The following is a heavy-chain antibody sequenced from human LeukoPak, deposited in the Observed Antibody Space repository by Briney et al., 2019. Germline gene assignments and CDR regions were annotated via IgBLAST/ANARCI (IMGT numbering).Heavy chain of an antibody. J-gene: IGHJ3*02. Sequence: SGGSLRLSCAASGFTFSSYAMHWVRQAPGKGLEYVSAISSNGGSTYYANSVKGRFTISRDNSKNTLYLQMGSLGAEDMAVYYCARDPGYGGYYFLGVFDIWGQGTMVTVSS. D-gene: IGHD3-22*01. CDR3: ARDPGYGGYYFLGVFDI. V-gene: IGHV3-64*01. CDR1: GFTFSSYA. CDR2: ISSNGGST.